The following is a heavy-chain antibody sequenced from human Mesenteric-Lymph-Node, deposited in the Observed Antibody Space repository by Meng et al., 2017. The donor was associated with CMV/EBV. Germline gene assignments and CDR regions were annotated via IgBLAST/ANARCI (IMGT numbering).Heavy chain of an antibody. CDR3: ARGTYNWNPGPHAFDI. CDR1: GGSISSYY. Sequence: SETLSLTCTVSGGSISSYYWSWIRQPPGKGLEWIGYIYYSGSTNYNPSLKSRVTISVDTSKNQFSLKLRSVTAADTAVYYCARGTYNWNPGPHAFDIWGQGTMVTVSS. D-gene: IGHD1-20*01. CDR2: IYYSGST. V-gene: IGHV4-59*08. J-gene: IGHJ3*02.